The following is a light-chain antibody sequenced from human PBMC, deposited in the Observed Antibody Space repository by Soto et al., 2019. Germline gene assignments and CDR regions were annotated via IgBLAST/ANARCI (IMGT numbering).Light chain of an antibody. CDR3: QQFDSVPLT. Sequence: DVQMTQSPSSLSASVGDRVTITCQASHDIGTYLNWYQHKPGKAPKLLIFDTSHLATGVPARFSGSGSDTYFTFTITNLQAEDFAAYYCQQFDSVPLTFGGGTYVEI. J-gene: IGKJ4*01. CDR2: DTS. V-gene: IGKV1-33*01. CDR1: HDIGTY.